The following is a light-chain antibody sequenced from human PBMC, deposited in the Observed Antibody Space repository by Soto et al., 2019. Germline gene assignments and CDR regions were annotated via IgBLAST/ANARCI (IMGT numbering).Light chain of an antibody. Sequence: QSALTQPASVSGSPGQSITISCTGSSSDVGGYNYVSWYQQHPGRAPKLMIYAVSSRPSGISNRFTGSKSGNTASLTITWLQAEDEADYYCSSYSSSNTPSVVFGGGTQLTVL. CDR1: SSDVGGYNY. J-gene: IGLJ2*01. V-gene: IGLV2-14*03. CDR2: AVS. CDR3: SSYSSSNTPSVV.